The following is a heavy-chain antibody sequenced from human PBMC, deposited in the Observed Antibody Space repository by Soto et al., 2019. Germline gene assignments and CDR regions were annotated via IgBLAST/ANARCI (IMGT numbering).Heavy chain of an antibody. Sequence: PGTLSLTCTVSADSISSYYWNWIRQAPGKGLEWIGYVYYSGSTTYNSSLKSRVTISLDTSKNQFSLRLTSVTAADTAFYYCVVTRIAVERTWGQGDLVTVFS. CDR2: VYYSGST. CDR3: VVTRIAVERT. CDR1: ADSISSYY. V-gene: IGHV4-59*08. J-gene: IGHJ5*02. D-gene: IGHD1-1*01.